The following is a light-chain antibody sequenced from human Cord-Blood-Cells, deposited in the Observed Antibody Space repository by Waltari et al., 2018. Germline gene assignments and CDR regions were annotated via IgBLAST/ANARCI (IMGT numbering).Light chain of an antibody. CDR1: SSDVGGYNY. CDR3: SSYTRSSTWV. CDR2: DVS. Sequence: QSALTQPASVSGSPGQSITISCTGTSSDVGGYNYVSWYQQHPGKAPQLMIYDVSKRPSGVSNRFSGSKSGHTASLTISGLQAEDEADYYCSSYTRSSTWVFGGGTKLTVL. J-gene: IGLJ3*02. V-gene: IGLV2-14*01.